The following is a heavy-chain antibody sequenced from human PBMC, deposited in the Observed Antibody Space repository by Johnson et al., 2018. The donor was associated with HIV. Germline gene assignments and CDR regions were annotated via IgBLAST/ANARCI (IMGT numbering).Heavy chain of an antibody. V-gene: IGHV3-30-3*01. CDR1: GFTFSSYA. CDR2: ISYDGSNK. CDR3: ARGVDGAFDI. D-gene: IGHD3-10*01. J-gene: IGHJ3*02. Sequence: VQLVESGGGVVQPGGSLRLSCAAPGFTFSSYAMHWVRQAPGKGLEWVAVISYDGSNKYYADSVKGRFTISRDNSKNTLYLQMNSLRAEDTAVYYCARGVDGAFDIWGQGTMVTVSS.